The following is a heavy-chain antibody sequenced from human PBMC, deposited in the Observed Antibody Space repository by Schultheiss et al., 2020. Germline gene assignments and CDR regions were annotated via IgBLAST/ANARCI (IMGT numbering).Heavy chain of an antibody. Sequence: SETLSLTCTVSGGSISSSSYYWGWIRQPPGKGLEWIGYIYYSGSTYYNPSLKSRVTISVDTSKNQFSLKLRSVTAADTAVYYCARMYSGSHYAGHYWGQGTLVTVSS. V-gene: IGHV4-39*01. CDR3: ARMYSGSHYAGHY. CDR2: IYYSGST. CDR1: GGSISSSSYY. D-gene: IGHD1-26*01. J-gene: IGHJ4*02.